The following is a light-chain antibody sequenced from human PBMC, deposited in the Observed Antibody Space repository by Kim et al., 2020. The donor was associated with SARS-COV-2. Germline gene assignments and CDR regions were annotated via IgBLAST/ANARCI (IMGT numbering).Light chain of an antibody. CDR2: GAS. CDR3: LQHRAYPIT. Sequence: DIQVTQSPSSLSASVGDRVTITCRASQDIGNDLGWYQQSPGRAPKRLIYGASNLQSGVPSRFSGSGSETEFTLTINSLQPEDFATYFCLQHRAYPITFGQGTRLEIK. J-gene: IGKJ5*01. V-gene: IGKV1-17*01. CDR1: QDIGND.